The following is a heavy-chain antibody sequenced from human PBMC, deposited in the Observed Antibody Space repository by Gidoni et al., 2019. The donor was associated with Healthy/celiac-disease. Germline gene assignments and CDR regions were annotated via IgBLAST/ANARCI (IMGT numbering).Heavy chain of an antibody. CDR2: IYPGDSDT. V-gene: IGHV5-51*01. D-gene: IGHD2-21*02. Sequence: EVQQVQSGAKVKKPGESLQMSCQGSGHRFTSYWNGWVRQTPGKGLESMGIIYPGDSDTRYSRSFQGKVTISADTSLSTAYLQWSSLQASDTVMYYCARPGGNCGRDCYHFDYWGQGTLVTVSS. CDR3: ARPGGNCGRDCYHFDY. J-gene: IGHJ4*02. CDR1: GHRFTSYW.